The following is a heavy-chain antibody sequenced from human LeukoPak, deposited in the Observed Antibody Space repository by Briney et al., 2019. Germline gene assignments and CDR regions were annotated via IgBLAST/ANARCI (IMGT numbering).Heavy chain of an antibody. J-gene: IGHJ4*02. CDR3: ARDAGLYGSGSYSDY. V-gene: IGHV1-46*01. CDR1: GYTFTSYY. Sequence: GASVKVSCKASGYTFTSYYMHWVRQAPGQGLEWMGIINPSGGSTSYAQKFQGRVTMTRDTSTSTVYMELSSLRSEDTAVYYCARDAGLYGSGSYSDYWGQGTLVTVSS. D-gene: IGHD3-10*01. CDR2: INPSGGST.